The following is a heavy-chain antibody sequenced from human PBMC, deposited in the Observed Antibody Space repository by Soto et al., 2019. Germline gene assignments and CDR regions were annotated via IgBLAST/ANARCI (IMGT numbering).Heavy chain of an antibody. D-gene: IGHD4-17*01. V-gene: IGHV2-26*01. J-gene: IGHJ6*02. Sequence: SGPTLVNPTETLTLTCSVSGFSLTNGRLGVSWIRQPPGKALDWLAHFFSDAERSYSTSMQSRLNMYKDSSGSQVVLTMTNMAPADTATYFCARMDGDYNYYGLDVWGHGIAVTSP. CDR3: ARMDGDYNYYGLDV. CDR1: GFSLTNGRLG. CDR2: FFSDAER.